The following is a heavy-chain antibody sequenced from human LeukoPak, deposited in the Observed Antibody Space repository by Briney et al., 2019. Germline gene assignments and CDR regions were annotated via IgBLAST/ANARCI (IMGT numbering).Heavy chain of an antibody. D-gene: IGHD1-26*01. CDR1: GYSFTNYW. V-gene: IGHV5-51*01. CDR3: ARQKGGSYYGADAFDV. Sequence: GESLKISCEGSGYSFTNYWIGWVRPMPGKGLEWMGIIYPSDSDTRYSPSFQGQVTISADKSISTAYLQWSSLKASDTAMYYCARQKGGSYYGADAFDVWGQGTMVTVSS. CDR2: IYPSDSDT. J-gene: IGHJ3*01.